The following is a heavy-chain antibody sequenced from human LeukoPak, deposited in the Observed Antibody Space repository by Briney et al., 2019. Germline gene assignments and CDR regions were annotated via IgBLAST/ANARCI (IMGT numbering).Heavy chain of an antibody. CDR3: ARGAAHGMDV. CDR2: ISYDGSNK. V-gene: IGHV3-30*04. J-gene: IGHJ6*02. D-gene: IGHD6-25*01. CDR1: GFTFSSYA. Sequence: PGRSLRLSCAASGFTFSSYAMHWVRQAPGKGLEWVAVISYDGSNKCYADSVKGRFTISRDNSKNTLYLQMNSLRAEDTAVYYCARGAAHGMDVWGQGTTVTVSS.